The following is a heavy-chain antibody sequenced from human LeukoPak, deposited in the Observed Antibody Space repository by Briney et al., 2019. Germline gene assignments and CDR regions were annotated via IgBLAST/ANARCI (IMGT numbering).Heavy chain of an antibody. V-gene: IGHV4-59*08. Sequence: ETLSVTCTVSGGSINTYYWSWIRQPPGRGLEWIGYIYYSGSTNYNPNLKGRGAISVDTSKNQFSLHLSSVTAADTAVYYCARPYRSGWYGGFDIWGQGTIVADPS. D-gene: IGHD6-19*01. CDR2: IYYSGST. CDR3: ARPYRSGWYGGFDI. CDR1: GGSINTYY. J-gene: IGHJ3*02.